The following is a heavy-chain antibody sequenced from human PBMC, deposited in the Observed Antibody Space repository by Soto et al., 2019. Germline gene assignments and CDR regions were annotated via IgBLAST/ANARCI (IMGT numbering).Heavy chain of an antibody. Sequence: QVQLVQSGAEVKRPGASVKVSCKASGYTFRNYGITWVRQSPGQGLQWMAWISPYNGNTNYAQDLQGRVTMTTDTPTNTADMERRSLTSEDTAMYYCARELVSGADFWRAYNGGYFDYWGQGTLVTVSS. CDR3: ARELVSGADFWRAYNGGYFDY. D-gene: IGHD3-3*01. V-gene: IGHV1-18*01. CDR1: GYTFRNYG. CDR2: ISPYNGNT. J-gene: IGHJ4*02.